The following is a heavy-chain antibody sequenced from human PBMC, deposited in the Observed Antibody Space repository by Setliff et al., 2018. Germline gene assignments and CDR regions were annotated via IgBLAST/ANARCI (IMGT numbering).Heavy chain of an antibody. Sequence: ASVKVSCKASGYMFKSYGINWMRQAPGQGLEWMGWISSYNDNTNYAQKLQGRVTMTTDTSTSTAYMELKSLRSDDTAVYYCARLGAIPEPGTGVLGWGQGTLVTVSS. J-gene: IGHJ4*02. CDR3: ARLGAIPEPGTGVLG. D-gene: IGHD3-16*01. CDR1: GYMFKSYG. CDR2: ISSYNDNT. V-gene: IGHV1-18*04.